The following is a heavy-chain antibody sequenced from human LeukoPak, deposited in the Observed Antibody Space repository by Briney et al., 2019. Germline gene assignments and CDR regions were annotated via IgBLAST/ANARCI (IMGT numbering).Heavy chain of an antibody. CDR2: IKSKGDGGTT. D-gene: IGHD2-8*01. Sequence: GGSLRLSCAASGFTFSIYAMSWVRQAPGKGLECVGHIKSKGDGGTTEYAAPVKGRFTISRDDSKNTLDLQMNNLKVEDTAVYYCTTDEWSWGQGTLVTVSS. J-gene: IGHJ4*02. CDR3: TTDEWS. CDR1: GFTFSIYA. V-gene: IGHV3-15*01.